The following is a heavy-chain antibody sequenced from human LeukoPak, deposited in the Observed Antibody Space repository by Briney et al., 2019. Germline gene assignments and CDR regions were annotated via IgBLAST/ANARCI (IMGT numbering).Heavy chain of an antibody. Sequence: GGSLRLSCAASGFTFSSYWMHWVRQAPGKGLVWVSRIKSDGSSTRYADSVKGRFTISRDNAKNTLYLQMNSLRAEDTAVYYCARGRDYYGSGSSFDLWGQGTLVTVSS. CDR2: IKSDGSST. J-gene: IGHJ5*02. CDR1: GFTFSSYW. D-gene: IGHD3-10*01. V-gene: IGHV3-74*01. CDR3: ARGRDYYGSGSSFDL.